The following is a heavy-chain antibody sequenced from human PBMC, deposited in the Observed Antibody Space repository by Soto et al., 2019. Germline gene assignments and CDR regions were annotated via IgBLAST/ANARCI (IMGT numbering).Heavy chain of an antibody. CDR1: GGSISSGDYY. V-gene: IGHV4-30-4*01. D-gene: IGHD2-2*01. Sequence: LSLTCTVSGGSISSGDYYWSWIRQPPGKGLEWIGYIYYSGSTYYNPSLKSRVTISVDTSKNQFSLKLSSVTAADTAVYYCARDRSYCSSTSCYNWFDPWGQGXLVTVSS. CDR3: ARDRSYCSSTSCYNWFDP. CDR2: IYYSGST. J-gene: IGHJ5*02.